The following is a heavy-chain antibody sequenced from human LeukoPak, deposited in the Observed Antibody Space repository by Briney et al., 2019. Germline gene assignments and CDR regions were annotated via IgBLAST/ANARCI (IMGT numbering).Heavy chain of an antibody. Sequence: PGGSLRLSCAASGSTFSSYSMNWVRQAPGKGLEWVSSISSSSSYIYYADSVKGRFTISRDKAKNSLYLQMNSLRAEDTAVYYCASGYSGYDFYSGYYGMDVWGQGTTVTVSS. J-gene: IGHJ6*02. D-gene: IGHD5-12*01. CDR3: ASGYSGYDFYSGYYGMDV. CDR1: GSTFSSYS. V-gene: IGHV3-21*01. CDR2: ISSSSSYI.